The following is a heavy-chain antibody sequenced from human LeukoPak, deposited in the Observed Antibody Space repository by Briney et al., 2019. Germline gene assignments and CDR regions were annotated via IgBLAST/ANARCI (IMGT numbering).Heavy chain of an antibody. D-gene: IGHD3-3*01. V-gene: IGHV3-11*01. CDR1: GFTFSDYY. J-gene: IGHJ4*02. CDR2: ISSSGSTI. Sequence: GGSLRLSCAASGFTFSDYYVSWIRQAPGKGLEWVSYISSSGSTIYYADSVKGRFTISRDNAKNSLYLQMNSLRAEDTAVYYCARVTDFWSGYSIDYWGQGTLVTVSS. CDR3: ARVTDFWSGYSIDY.